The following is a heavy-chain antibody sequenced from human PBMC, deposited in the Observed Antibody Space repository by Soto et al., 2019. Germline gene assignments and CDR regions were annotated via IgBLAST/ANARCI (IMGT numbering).Heavy chain of an antibody. J-gene: IGHJ6*02. D-gene: IGHD3-10*01. CDR1: GGTLSNYA. V-gene: IGHV1-69*01. CDR3: ARGARTGFYGMDV. Sequence: QVQLVQSGAEVKKPGSSVKVSCKASGGTLSNYALSWVRQAPGQGLEWVGGIIPIFGTSNYAQNFQGRVTITADESTSTAYMELSSLRSEDTAVYYCARGARTGFYGMDVWGQGTTVTVSS. CDR2: IIPIFGTS.